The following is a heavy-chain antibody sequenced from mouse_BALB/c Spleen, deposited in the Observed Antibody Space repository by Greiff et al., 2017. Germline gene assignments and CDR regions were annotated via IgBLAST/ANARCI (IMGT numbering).Heavy chain of an antibody. CDR3: ARHEDYDDRYAMDY. CDR2: ISSGSSTI. Sequence: EVQRVESGGGLVQPGGSRKLSCAASGFTFSSFGMHWVRQAPEKGLEWVAYISSGSSTIYYADTVKGRFTISRDNPKNTLFLQMTSLRSEDTAMYYCARHEDYDDRYAMDYWGQGTSVTVSS. J-gene: IGHJ4*01. D-gene: IGHD2-4*01. V-gene: IGHV5-17*02. CDR1: GFTFSSFG.